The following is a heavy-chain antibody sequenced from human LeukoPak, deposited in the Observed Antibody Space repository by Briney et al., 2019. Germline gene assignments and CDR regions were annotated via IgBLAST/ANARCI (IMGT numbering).Heavy chain of an antibody. Sequence: ASVKVSCKASGYTFTGYYMHWVRQAPGQGLEWMGWINPNSGGTSYAQKFQGRVTMTRDTSISTAYMELSRLRSDDTAVYYCAGVARHSSSGWYRLFDYWGQGTLVTVSS. CDR2: INPNSGGT. D-gene: IGHD6-19*01. CDR1: GYTFTGYY. CDR3: AGVARHSSSGWYRLFDY. J-gene: IGHJ4*02. V-gene: IGHV1-2*02.